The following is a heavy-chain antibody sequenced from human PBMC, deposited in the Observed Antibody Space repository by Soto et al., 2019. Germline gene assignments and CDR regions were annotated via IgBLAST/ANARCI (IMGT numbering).Heavy chain of an antibody. CDR3: ARATGSGWAYYFDY. J-gene: IGHJ4*02. CDR2: IYYSGST. D-gene: IGHD6-19*01. CDR1: GGSISSYY. Sequence: QVQLQESGPGLVKPSETLSLTCTVSGGSISSYYWSWIRQPPGKGLEWIGYIYYSGSTNYNTSLKSRVTISVDTSKNQFSLKLSSVTAADTAVYYCARATGSGWAYYFDYWGQGTLVTVSS. V-gene: IGHV4-59*01.